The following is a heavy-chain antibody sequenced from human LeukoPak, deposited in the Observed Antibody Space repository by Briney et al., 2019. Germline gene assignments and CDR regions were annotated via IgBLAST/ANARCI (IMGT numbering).Heavy chain of an antibody. J-gene: IGHJ4*02. V-gene: IGHV3-30*18. CDR2: ISYDGSNK. CDR1: GFTFSSYG. D-gene: IGHD1-1*01. CDR3: AKVQGRTVGYYFDY. Sequence: PGRSLRLSCAASGFTFSSYGMHWVRQAPGKGLEWVAVISYDGSNKYYADSVKGRFTISRDNSKNTLYLQMDSLRAEDTALYYCAKVQGRTVGYYFDYWGQGTLVTVSS.